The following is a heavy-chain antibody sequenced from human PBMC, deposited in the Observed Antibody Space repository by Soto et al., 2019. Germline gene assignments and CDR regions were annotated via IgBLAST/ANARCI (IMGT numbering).Heavy chain of an antibody. V-gene: IGHV3-15*01. Sequence: GGSLRLSCAASGFTFSNAWMSWVRQAPGKGLEWVGRIKSKTDGGTTDYAAPVKGRFTISRDDSKNTLYLQMNSLKTEDTAVYYCTTVARSGYSGYHDAFDIWGQGTMVTVSS. CDR3: TTVARSGYSGYHDAFDI. J-gene: IGHJ3*02. CDR2: IKSKTDGGTT. D-gene: IGHD5-12*01. CDR1: GFTFSNAW.